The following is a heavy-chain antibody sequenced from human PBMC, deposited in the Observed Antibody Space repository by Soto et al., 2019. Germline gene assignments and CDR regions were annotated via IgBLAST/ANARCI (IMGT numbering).Heavy chain of an antibody. J-gene: IGHJ4*02. CDR2: INPNSGGT. CDR1: GYTFTGYY. V-gene: IGHV1-2*04. CDR3: ATGRIAAAGIDEYYFDY. Sequence: VQLVQSGAEVKKPGASVKVSCKASGYTFTGYYMHWVRQAPGQGLEWMGWINPNSGGTNYAQKFQGWVTMTRDTSISTAYMELSRLRSDDTAVYYCATGRIAAAGIDEYYFDYWGQGTLVTVSS. D-gene: IGHD6-13*01.